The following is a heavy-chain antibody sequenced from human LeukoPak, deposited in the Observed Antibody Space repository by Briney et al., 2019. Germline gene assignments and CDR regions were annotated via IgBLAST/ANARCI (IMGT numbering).Heavy chain of an antibody. CDR2: IKQDGSEK. V-gene: IGHV3-7*01. J-gene: IGHJ6*02. D-gene: IGHD5-12*01. CDR1: GFTFSSYW. CDR3: AREHIVATTPEQAYYYYYGMDV. Sequence: AGGSLRLSCAASGFTFSSYWMSWVRQAPGKGLEWVANIKQDGSEKYYVDSVKGRFTISRDNAKNSLYLQMNSLRAEDTAVYYCAREHIVATTPEQAYYYYYGMDVWGQGTAVTVSS.